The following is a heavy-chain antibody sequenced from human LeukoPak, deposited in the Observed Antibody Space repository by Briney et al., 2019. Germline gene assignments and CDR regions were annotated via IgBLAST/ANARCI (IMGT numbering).Heavy chain of an antibody. CDR3: AKDNADWAFDY. D-gene: IGHD3/OR15-3a*01. Sequence: GGSLRLSCAASGFTFSSYAMTWVRQAPGKGLQWISAVSGSGAHTYYADSVKGRFTISRDNSRDTLYLQMNSLRPEDTGVYYCAKDNADWAFDYWGQGTLVTVSS. V-gene: IGHV3-23*01. J-gene: IGHJ4*02. CDR1: GFTFSSYA. CDR2: VSGSGAHT.